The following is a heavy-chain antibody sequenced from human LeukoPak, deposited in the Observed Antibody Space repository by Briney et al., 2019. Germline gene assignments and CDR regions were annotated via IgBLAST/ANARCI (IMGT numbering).Heavy chain of an antibody. J-gene: IGHJ4*02. D-gene: IGHD3-22*01. CDR2: IYTSGST. CDR3: ARSGLTYYYDSSGYYYLGY. Sequence: PSETLSLTCTVSGGSISSGSYYWSWIRQPAGQGLEWIGRIYTSGSTNYNPSLKSRVTISVDTSKNQFSLKLSSVTAADTGIYYRARSGLTYYYDSSGYYYLGYWGQGTLVTVSS. CDR1: GGSISSGSYY. V-gene: IGHV4-61*02.